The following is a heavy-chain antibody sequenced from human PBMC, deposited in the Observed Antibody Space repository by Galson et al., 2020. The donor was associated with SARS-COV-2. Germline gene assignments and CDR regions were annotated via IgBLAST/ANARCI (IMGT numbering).Heavy chain of an antibody. Sequence: GESLKISCAASGFTFSSYEMNWVRQAPGKGLEWVSYISSSATSMYYADSVKGRFTISRDNAKKSLYLQMNSLRIEDTAIYYCARGDSGYSGEEFDYWGQGTLVTVSS. CDR3: ARGDSGYSGEEFDY. D-gene: IGHD5-12*01. J-gene: IGHJ4*02. V-gene: IGHV3-48*03. CDR1: GFTFSSYE. CDR2: ISSSATSM.